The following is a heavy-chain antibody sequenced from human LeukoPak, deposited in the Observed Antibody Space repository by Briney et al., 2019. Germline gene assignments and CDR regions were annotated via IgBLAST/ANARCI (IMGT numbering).Heavy chain of an antibody. Sequence: GGSLRLSCAASGFTFSSYWLTWIRQVPGKGLEWVAYISNSSGTKYYPASVKGRFTISRDNAKNSLFLQMNSLRVEDTAVYYCARDMGGYRRTDYYYYMDVWGKGTTVTISS. CDR1: GFTFSSYW. D-gene: IGHD6-25*01. CDR2: ISNSSGTK. CDR3: ARDMGGYRRTDYYYYMDV. V-gene: IGHV3-48*04. J-gene: IGHJ6*03.